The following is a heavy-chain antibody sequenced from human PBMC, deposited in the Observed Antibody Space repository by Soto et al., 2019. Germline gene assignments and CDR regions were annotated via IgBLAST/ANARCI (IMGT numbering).Heavy chain of an antibody. Sequence: EVQLVESGGGLVQPGGSLRLSCAVSGLTFSNYWMNWVRQAPGKGLVWVSRINSDGSSTDYADSVKGRFTISRDNARNTQYLEMHSLRAEDTALYYCGRGGRIVAAASVDWGQGTLVTVSS. J-gene: IGHJ4*02. D-gene: IGHD6-25*01. CDR1: GLTFSNYW. CDR2: INSDGSST. CDR3: GRGGRIVAAASVD. V-gene: IGHV3-74*01.